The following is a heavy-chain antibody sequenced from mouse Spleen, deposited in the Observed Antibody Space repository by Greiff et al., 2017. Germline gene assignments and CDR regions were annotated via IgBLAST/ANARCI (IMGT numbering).Heavy chain of an antibody. CDR3: ARWYGSSPFDY. Sequence: VQLQQSGPELVKPGASVKISCKASGYAFSSSWMNWVKQRPGKGLEWIGLIYPGDGDTNYNGKFKGKATLTADKSSSTAYMQLSSLTSEDSAVYFCARWYGSSPFDYWGQGTTLTVSS. V-gene: IGHV1-82*01. CDR1: GYAFSSSW. J-gene: IGHJ2*01. D-gene: IGHD1-1*01. CDR2: IYPGDGDT.